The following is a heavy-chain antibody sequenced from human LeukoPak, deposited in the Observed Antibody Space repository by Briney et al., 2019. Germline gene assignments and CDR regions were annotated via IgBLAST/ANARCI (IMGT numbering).Heavy chain of an antibody. Sequence: ASVKVSCKASGYTFTGYYMHWVRQAPGQGLEWMGWISAYNGNTNYAQKLQGRVTMTTDTSTSTAYMELRSLRSDDTAVYYCARDYYDSSGYFYWGQGTLVTVSS. J-gene: IGHJ4*02. V-gene: IGHV1-18*04. D-gene: IGHD3-22*01. CDR1: GYTFTGYY. CDR2: ISAYNGNT. CDR3: ARDYYDSSGYFY.